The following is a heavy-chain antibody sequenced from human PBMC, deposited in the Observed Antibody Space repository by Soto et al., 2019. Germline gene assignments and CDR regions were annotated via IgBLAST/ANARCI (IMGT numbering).Heavy chain of an antibody. Sequence: PGESLKISCKGSGYSFTTYWIGWVRQMPGKGLEWMGIIYPGDSDTRYSPSFQGQVTISADKSISTAYLQWSSLKASDTAIYYCARHERYCFSSTCAQYWFDPWGQGTLVTVSS. D-gene: IGHD2-2*01. CDR1: GYSFTTYW. V-gene: IGHV5-51*01. CDR3: ARHERYCFSSTCAQYWFDP. CDR2: IYPGDSDT. J-gene: IGHJ5*02.